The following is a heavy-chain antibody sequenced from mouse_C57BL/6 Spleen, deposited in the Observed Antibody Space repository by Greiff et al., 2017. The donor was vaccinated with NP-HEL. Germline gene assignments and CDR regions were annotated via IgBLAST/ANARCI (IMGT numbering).Heavy chain of an antibody. D-gene: IGHD2-1*01. CDR1: GFSLTSYG. CDR3: AKNDGNYGFYWYFDV. V-gene: IGHV2-5*01. CDR2: IWRGGST. J-gene: IGHJ1*03. Sequence: QVQLKQSGPGLVQPSQSLSITCTVSGFSLTSYGVHWVRQSPGKGLEWLGVIWRGGSTDYNAAFMSRLSITKDNSKSQVFFKMNSLQADDTAIYYCAKNDGNYGFYWYFDVWGTGTTVTVSS.